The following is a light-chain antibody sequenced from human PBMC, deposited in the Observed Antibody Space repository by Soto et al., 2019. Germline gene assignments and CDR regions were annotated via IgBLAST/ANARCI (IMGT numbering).Light chain of an antibody. CDR2: DVS. J-gene: IGLJ2*01. CDR3: STYTSSSIV. V-gene: IGLV2-14*01. Sequence: QSALTQPASVSGSPGQSITISCTGTSSDVGGYNYVSWYQQHPGKAPKLVIYDVSNRPSGVSNRFSGSKSGNTASLTISGLQAEDEAEYYCSTYTSSSIVFGGGTKLTVL. CDR1: SSDVGGYNY.